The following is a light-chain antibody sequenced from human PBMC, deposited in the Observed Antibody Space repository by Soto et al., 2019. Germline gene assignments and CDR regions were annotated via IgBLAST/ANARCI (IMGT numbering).Light chain of an antibody. CDR3: QQSYRTHIT. V-gene: IGKV1-39*01. CDR2: AAS. J-gene: IGKJ5*01. CDR1: QSISSY. Sequence: DIQMTQSPSSLSASVGDRVTITCRASQSISSYLNWYQQKPGKAPKLLIYAASSLQSGVPSGFSGSGSGTDFTLTISSLQPEDFATYYCQQSYRTHITFGQGTRLEIK.